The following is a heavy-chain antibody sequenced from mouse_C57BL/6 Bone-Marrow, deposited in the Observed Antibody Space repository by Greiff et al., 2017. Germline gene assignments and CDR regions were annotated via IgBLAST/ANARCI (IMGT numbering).Heavy chain of an antibody. CDR2: IDPNSGGT. J-gene: IGHJ3*01. Sequence: QVQLQQSGAELVKPGASVKLSCKASGYTFTSYWMHWVKQRPGRGLEWMGRIDPNSGGTKYNEKLTRKATLTVDKTSSTAYMQLSLLASEDSAVYYCAREDYGSSYLFAYWGQGTLVTVSA. V-gene: IGHV1-72*01. CDR1: GYTFTSYW. CDR3: AREDYGSSYLFAY. D-gene: IGHD1-1*01.